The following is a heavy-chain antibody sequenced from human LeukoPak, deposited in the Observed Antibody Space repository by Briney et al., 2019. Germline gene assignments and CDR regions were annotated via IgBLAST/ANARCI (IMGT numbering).Heavy chain of an antibody. CDR3: ARSRGSSGSYPFDY. Sequence: GGSLRLSCAASGFTFSSYSMNWVGQAPGKGLEWVSYISSSSSTIYYAGSVKGRFTISRDNAKNSLFLQMNSLRAEDTAVYYCARSRGSSGSYPFDYWGQGTLVTVSS. CDR1: GFTFSSYS. J-gene: IGHJ4*02. CDR2: ISSSSSTI. V-gene: IGHV3-48*01. D-gene: IGHD1-26*01.